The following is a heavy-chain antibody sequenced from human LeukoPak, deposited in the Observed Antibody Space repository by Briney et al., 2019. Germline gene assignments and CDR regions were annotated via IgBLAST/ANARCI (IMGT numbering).Heavy chain of an antibody. D-gene: IGHD6-6*01. Sequence: PSETLSLTCAVYGGSFSGYYWSWIRQPPGKGLEWIGEINHSGSTNYNPSLKSRVTISVDTTKNQFSLKLSSVTAADTAVYYCASLRGGRPSTIAARPLYYYYYMDVWGKGTTVTVSS. CDR3: ASLRGGRPSTIAARPLYYYYYMDV. CDR2: INHSGST. CDR1: GGSFSGYY. J-gene: IGHJ6*03. V-gene: IGHV4-34*01.